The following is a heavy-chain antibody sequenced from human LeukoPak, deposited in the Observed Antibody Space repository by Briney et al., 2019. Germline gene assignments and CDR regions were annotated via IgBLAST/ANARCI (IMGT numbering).Heavy chain of an antibody. V-gene: IGHV3-23*01. D-gene: IGHD3-10*01. Sequence: GVSLRLSCAASGFTFSTYAMSWVRLAPGKGLEWVSGISGSGGSTYYADSVKGRFTSSRDNSNNTLYVQMNSLRVEDTAVYYCAKSGGLSGSGRLAMDVWGQGTTVTVSS. J-gene: IGHJ6*02. CDR3: AKSGGLSGSGRLAMDV. CDR1: GFTFSTYA. CDR2: ISGSGGST.